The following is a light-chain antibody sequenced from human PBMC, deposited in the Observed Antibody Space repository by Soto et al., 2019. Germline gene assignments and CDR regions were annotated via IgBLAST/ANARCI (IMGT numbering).Light chain of an antibody. CDR1: QSISSW. CDR2: DAS. CDR3: QQYKSYSPLT. V-gene: IGKV1-5*01. J-gene: IGKJ4*01. Sequence: DIQMTQSPSTLSASVGDRVTIACRASQSISSWLAWYQQKPGKAPKLLIYDASSFESGVPSRFSGSGSGTEFTLTISSLQPDVFATYYCQQYKSYSPLTFGGGTKVEIK.